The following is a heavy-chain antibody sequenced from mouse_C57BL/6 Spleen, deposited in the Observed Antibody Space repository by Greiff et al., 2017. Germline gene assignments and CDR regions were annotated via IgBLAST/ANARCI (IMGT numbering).Heavy chain of an antibody. J-gene: IGHJ3*01. CDR3: ARSGGWMGGAN. Sequence: QVQLQQPGAELVKPGASVKLSCKASGYTFTSYWMQWVKQRPGQGLEWIGEIDPSDSYTNYNQKFKGKATLTVDTSSSTAYMQLSSLTSEDSAVYDCARSGGWMGGANWGQGTLVTVSA. D-gene: IGHD3-3*01. V-gene: IGHV1-50*01. CDR1: GYTFTSYW. CDR2: IDPSDSYT.